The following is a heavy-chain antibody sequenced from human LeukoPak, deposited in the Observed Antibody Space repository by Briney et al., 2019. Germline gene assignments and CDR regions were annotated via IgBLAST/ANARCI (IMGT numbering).Heavy chain of an antibody. CDR1: GSGFTFNNYW. J-gene: IGHJ5*02. CDR3: AKVTFEGVDP. V-gene: IGHV3-23*01. D-gene: IGHD2/OR15-2a*01. CDR2: ISGSGGRT. Sequence: SGGSLRLSCAASGSGFTFNNYWMHWVRQAPGKGLVWVSGISGSGGRTFYADSVKGRFIISRDNSKNTLDLQMNSLRAEDTAVYYCAKVTFEGVDPWGQGTLVTVSS.